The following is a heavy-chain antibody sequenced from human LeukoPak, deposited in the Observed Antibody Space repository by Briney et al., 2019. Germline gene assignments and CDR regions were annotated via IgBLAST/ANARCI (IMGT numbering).Heavy chain of an antibody. CDR1: GFTFSPHA. Sequence: PGGSLRLSCAASGFTFSPHAMHWVRQAPGKGLKWVAVISSDGSDKYYADSVLGRFTISRDNSKNTLYLQMNSLRAEDTAVYYCAKDYSEQWLPQYFQHWGQGTLVTVSS. CDR3: AKDYSEQWLPQYFQH. J-gene: IGHJ1*01. D-gene: IGHD6-19*01. CDR2: ISSDGSDK. V-gene: IGHV3-30-3*01.